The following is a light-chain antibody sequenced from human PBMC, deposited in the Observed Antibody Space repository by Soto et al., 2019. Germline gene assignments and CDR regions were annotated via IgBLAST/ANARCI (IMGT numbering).Light chain of an antibody. V-gene: IGKV1-39*01. CDR2: AAS. CDR3: QQGYNMTLT. CDR1: QSISIY. J-gene: IGKJ4*01. Sequence: DIQMTQSPSALSASVGDRVTITCRASQSISIYLNWYQQKQGKAPKLLIYAASSLQSGVASRFSGSGSATDGTITISSLQTEDGSTYVCQQGYNMTLTFGGGTKVDIK.